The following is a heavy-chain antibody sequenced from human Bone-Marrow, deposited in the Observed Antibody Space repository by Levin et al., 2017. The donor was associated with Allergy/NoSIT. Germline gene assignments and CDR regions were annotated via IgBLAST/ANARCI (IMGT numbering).Heavy chain of an antibody. CDR3: ARVMRGYFGPAYFDV. CDR1: GGSMRSGDFS. J-gene: IGHJ2*01. CDR2: IFHNGGT. D-gene: IGHD3-3*01. V-gene: IGHV4-30-2*01. Sequence: PSQTLSLTCGVSGGSMRSGDFSWSWIRQPPGKGLEWIGYIFHNGGTLYNPSLESRLTISVDRSKNHFSLRLNSVTAADTALYYCARVMRGYFGPAYFDVWGRGTLVTVSS.